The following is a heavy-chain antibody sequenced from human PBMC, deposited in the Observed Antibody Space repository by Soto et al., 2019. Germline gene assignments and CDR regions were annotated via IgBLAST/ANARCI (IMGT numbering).Heavy chain of an antibody. J-gene: IGHJ2*01. D-gene: IGHD6-19*01. V-gene: IGHV1-69*12. CDR3: AQTLGLAVAGPGRFDL. CDR1: GGTFSRYA. Sequence: QVQLVQSGAEVKKPGSSVKVSCKASGGTFSRYAIIWVRQAPGQGLEWMGGIIPLFGTANYAQKFQGRVTITADESTSTAYMELRRLRSEDTAVYYCAQTLGLAVAGPGRFDLWGRGTLVTVSS. CDR2: IIPLFGTA.